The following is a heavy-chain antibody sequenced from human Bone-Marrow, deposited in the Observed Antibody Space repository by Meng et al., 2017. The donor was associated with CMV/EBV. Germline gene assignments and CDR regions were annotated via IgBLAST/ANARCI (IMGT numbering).Heavy chain of an antibody. CDR3: ARMPAMIDVFDI. CDR1: GYTFNSYG. Sequence: ASVKVSCKASGYTFNSYGITWVRQAPGQGLEWVGWISAYNGNTNFAERFKGRVTMTTDTSTTTGYLELRSLRSDDTAVYYCARMPAMIDVFDIWGQGTMVTVSS. J-gene: IGHJ3*02. D-gene: IGHD2-2*01. V-gene: IGHV1-18*04. CDR2: ISAYNGNT.